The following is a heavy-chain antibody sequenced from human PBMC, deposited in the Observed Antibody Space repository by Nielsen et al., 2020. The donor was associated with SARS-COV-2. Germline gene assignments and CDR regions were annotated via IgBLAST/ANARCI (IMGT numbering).Heavy chain of an antibody. J-gene: IGHJ3*02. V-gene: IGHV3-11*01. CDR3: AKDPGDAFDI. D-gene: IGHD3-10*01. CDR2: ISSSGSTI. Sequence: GESLKISCAASGFTFSDYYMSWIRQAPGKGLEWVSYISSSGSTIYYADSVKGRFTISRDNAKNSLYLQMNSLRAEDTALYYCAKDPGDAFDIWGQGTMVTVSS. CDR1: GFTFSDYY.